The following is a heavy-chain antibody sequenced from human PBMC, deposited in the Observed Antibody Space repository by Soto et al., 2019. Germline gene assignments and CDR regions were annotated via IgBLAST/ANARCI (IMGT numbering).Heavy chain of an antibody. CDR3: ARDRTTVVTPWWFDP. D-gene: IGHD4-17*01. J-gene: IGHJ5*02. Sequence: LRLSCAASGFTFSSYSMNWVRQAPGKGLEWVSSISSSSSYIYYADSVKGRFTISRDNAKNSLYLQMNSLRAEDTAVYYCARDRTTVVTPWWFDPWGQGTLVTVSS. CDR1: GFTFSSYS. V-gene: IGHV3-21*01. CDR2: ISSSSSYI.